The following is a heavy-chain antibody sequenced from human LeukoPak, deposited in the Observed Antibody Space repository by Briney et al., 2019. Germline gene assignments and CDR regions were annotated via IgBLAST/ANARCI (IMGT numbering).Heavy chain of an antibody. J-gene: IGHJ5*01. CDR3: ARKGGYSYGYSSGWFDS. Sequence: ETLSLTCAVYGGSFSGSYWNWIRQPPGKGLEWIGEINNSGSTNYNPALKSRVTISVDASKNQFSLKLSSVTAADTAVYYCARKGGYSYGYSSGWFDSWGQGTLVTVSS. CDR1: GGSFSGSY. CDR2: INNSGST. V-gene: IGHV4-34*01. D-gene: IGHD5-18*01.